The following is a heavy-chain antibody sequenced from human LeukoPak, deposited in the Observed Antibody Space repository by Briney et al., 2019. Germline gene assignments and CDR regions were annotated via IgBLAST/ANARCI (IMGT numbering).Heavy chain of an antibody. J-gene: IGHJ4*02. V-gene: IGHV3-48*03. CDR2: ISGSGTTI. CDR1: GFTFSSYE. Sequence: GGSLRLSCAASGFTFSSYEMNWVRQAPGKGLEWVSYISGSGTTIYYADSVKGRFTISRDNARNSVYLQMNSLRAEDTAVYYCAREVGGGASGQWGQGTLVTVSS. CDR3: AREVGGGASGQ. D-gene: IGHD3-16*01.